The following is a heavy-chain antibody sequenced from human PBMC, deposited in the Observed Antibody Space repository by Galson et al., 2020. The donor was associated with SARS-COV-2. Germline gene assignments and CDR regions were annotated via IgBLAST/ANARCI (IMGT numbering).Heavy chain of an antibody. CDR2: INPNSGGT. Sequence: GESLKISCKASGYTFTGYYMHWVRQAPGQGLEWMGWINPNSGGTNYAQKFQGRVTMTRDTSISTAYMELSRLRSDDTAVYYCARDLGYNWNFYYYYGMDVWGQGTTVTVSS. CDR1: GYTFTGYY. V-gene: IGHV1-2*02. D-gene: IGHD1-1*01. J-gene: IGHJ6*02. CDR3: ARDLGYNWNFYYYYGMDV.